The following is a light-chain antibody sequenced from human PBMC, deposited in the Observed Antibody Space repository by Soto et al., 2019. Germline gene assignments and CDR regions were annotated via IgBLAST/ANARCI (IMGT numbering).Light chain of an antibody. V-gene: IGKV1D-12*01. J-gene: IGKJ2*01. CDR1: QDIRTY. CDR2: AAS. CDR3: QQGTALMYT. Sequence: DIQVTQSPSSLSASVGDRVTITCRASQDIRTYLAWYQQKPVKAPKLLIFAASTLQSGVPPRFIGSGSGTDFTLTISSLQPEDFATYYCQQGTALMYTFGQGTKVDI.